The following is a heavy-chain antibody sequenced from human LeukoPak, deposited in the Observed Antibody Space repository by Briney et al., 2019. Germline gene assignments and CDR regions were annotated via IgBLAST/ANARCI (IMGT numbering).Heavy chain of an antibody. J-gene: IGHJ4*02. D-gene: IGHD5-24*01. CDR1: GGSISSYY. V-gene: IGHV4-59*01. CDR3: AREVGGRWLQSPGGYFDY. Sequence: PSETLSLTCTVSGGSISSYYWSWIRQPPGKGLEWIGYIYYSGSTNYNPSLKSRVTISVDTSKNQFSLKLSSVTAADTAVYYCAREVGGRWLQSPGGYFDYWGQGTLVTVSS. CDR2: IYYSGST.